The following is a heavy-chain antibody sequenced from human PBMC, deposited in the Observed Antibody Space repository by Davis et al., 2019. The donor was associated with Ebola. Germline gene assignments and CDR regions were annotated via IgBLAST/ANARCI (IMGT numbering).Heavy chain of an antibody. V-gene: IGHV1-2*06. Sequence: AASVKVSCKASGYTFSDYYIHWVRQAPGQGLEWMGRINPDSGDSNYAQQFQGRVTLTRDTSISTAYMDLRRLTSDDTAEYFCARAQDGVVWGQGTLVTVSS. CDR3: ARAQDGVV. CDR2: INPDSGDS. J-gene: IGHJ4*02. CDR1: GYTFSDYY. D-gene: IGHD2-15*01.